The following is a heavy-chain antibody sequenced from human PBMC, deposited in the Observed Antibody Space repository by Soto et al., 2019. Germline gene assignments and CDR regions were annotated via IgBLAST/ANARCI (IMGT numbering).Heavy chain of an antibody. CDR2: INPNSGGT. Sequence: AASVQVSCMTSGYSFNDFYLHWVRQAPGQGLEWMGWINPNSGGTKYAQNLQGWVTMTRDPSLSTAYMELSRLRSDDTAVYYCSTSRTSTAEAGETEYYFDYWGQGTLVTVSS. J-gene: IGHJ4*02. CDR3: STSRTSTAEAGETEYYFDY. CDR1: GYSFNDFY. D-gene: IGHD6-19*01. V-gene: IGHV1-2*04.